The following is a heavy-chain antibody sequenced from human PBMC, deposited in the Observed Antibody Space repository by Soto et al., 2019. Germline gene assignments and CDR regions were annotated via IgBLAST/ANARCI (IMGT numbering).Heavy chain of an antibody. J-gene: IGHJ4*02. CDR1: GFTFSSSG. D-gene: IGHD1-1*01. Sequence: QVQLVESGGGVVQPGRSLRLSCAASGFTFSSSGMHWVRQAPGKGLEWVAVIWHDGSYKYKTDSVKGRFTISRDNSKDTPYRQMNCLSGEETAVYYCARGNWKYGYFDYWGQGTLVTVSS. CDR3: ARGNWKYGYFDY. V-gene: IGHV3-33*01. CDR2: IWHDGSYK.